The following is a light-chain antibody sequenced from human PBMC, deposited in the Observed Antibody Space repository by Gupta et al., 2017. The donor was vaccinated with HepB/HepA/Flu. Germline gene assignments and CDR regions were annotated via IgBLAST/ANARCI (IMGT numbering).Light chain of an antibody. V-gene: IGLV2-8*01. Sequence: QSVLTQPPSASGSPGQSVTISCTGTSSDVGGYNHVAWYQQHPGTAPKLMIFEVNQRPSGVPDRFSGSKSGNTASLTVSGLEADDEANYYCSSYAGSNNVVFGGGTKLTVL. J-gene: IGLJ2*01. CDR2: EVN. CDR3: SSYAGSNNVV. CDR1: SSDVGGYNH.